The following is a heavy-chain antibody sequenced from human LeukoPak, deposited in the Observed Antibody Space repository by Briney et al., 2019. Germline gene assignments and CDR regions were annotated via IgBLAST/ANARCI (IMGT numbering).Heavy chain of an antibody. D-gene: IGHD3-3*01. J-gene: IGHJ6*02. V-gene: IGHV3-23*01. CDR1: GFTFSSYA. CDR2: ISGSGGST. Sequence: HPGGSLRLSCAASGFTFSSYAMSWVRQAPGKGLEWVSAISGSGGSTYYADSVKGRFTISRDNSKNTLYLQMNSLRAEDTAVYYCAKLTIFGVVTPNGMDVWGQGTTVTVS. CDR3: AKLTIFGVVTPNGMDV.